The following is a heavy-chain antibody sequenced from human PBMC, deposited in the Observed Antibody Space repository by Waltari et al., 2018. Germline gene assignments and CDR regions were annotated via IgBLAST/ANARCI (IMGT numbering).Heavy chain of an antibody. J-gene: IGHJ4*02. CDR3: ASMDCSCGICYFDY. D-gene: IGHD2-15*01. CDR2: INHSGST. V-gene: IGHV4-34*01. CDR1: GGSFSGYY. Sequence: QVQLQQWGAGLLKPWETLSLTCAVYGGSFSGYYWSWIRQPQGKGLEWIGEINHSGSTNYNPPLKSRVTISVDTSKNQFSLKLSSVTAADTAAYCCASMDCSCGICYFDYWGQGTLVTVSS.